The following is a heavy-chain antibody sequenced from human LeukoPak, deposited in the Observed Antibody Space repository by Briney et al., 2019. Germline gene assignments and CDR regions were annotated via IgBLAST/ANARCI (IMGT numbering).Heavy chain of an antibody. V-gene: IGHV3-53*01. CDR3: ARGDPDISFGVAGEAFDI. CDR1: GFTVSSYY. J-gene: IGHJ3*02. CDR2: IYTGGGR. Sequence: GGSLRLSCAASGFTVSSYYMNWVRQAPGKELEWVSVIYTGGGRYYADSVKGRFTISRDNAKKSLYLQMNSLRAEDTAVYYCARGDPDISFGVAGEAFDIWGQGTMVTVSS. D-gene: IGHD3-3*01.